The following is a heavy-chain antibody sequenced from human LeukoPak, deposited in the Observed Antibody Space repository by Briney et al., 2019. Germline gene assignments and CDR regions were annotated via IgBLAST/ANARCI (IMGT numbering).Heavy chain of an antibody. CDR1: GGSISSYY. CDR3: AREGTGLDP. V-gene: IGHV4-59*01. J-gene: IGHJ5*02. Sequence: SETLSLTCTVSGGSISSYYWSWIRQPPGKGLEWIGYIYYSGSTNCNPSLKSRVTISVDTSKNQFSLKLSSVTAADTAVYYCAREGTGLDPWGQGTLVTVSS. CDR2: IYYSGST. D-gene: IGHD3-10*01.